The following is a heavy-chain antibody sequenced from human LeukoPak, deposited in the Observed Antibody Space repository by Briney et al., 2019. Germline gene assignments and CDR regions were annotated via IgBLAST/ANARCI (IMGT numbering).Heavy chain of an antibody. CDR2: IDPSDSYT. J-gene: IGHJ4*02. Sequence: RGESLKISCKGSGYTFTNHWISWVRQMPGKGLEWMGKIDPSDSYTNYSPSFQGHVTISADKSISTAYLQWSSLKASDTAVYYCARAPDSDSGYDSFDYWGQGTLVTVSS. D-gene: IGHD5-12*01. CDR3: ARAPDSDSGYDSFDY. CDR1: GYTFTNHW. V-gene: IGHV5-10-1*01.